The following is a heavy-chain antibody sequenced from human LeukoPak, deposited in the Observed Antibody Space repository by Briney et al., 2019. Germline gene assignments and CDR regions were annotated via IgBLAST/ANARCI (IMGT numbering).Heavy chain of an antibody. D-gene: IGHD3-3*01. CDR2: ISDSGST. J-gene: IGHJ5*02. CDR1: GASMNGHY. CDR3: ARVFRGAVTSNWFDP. V-gene: IGHV4-59*11. Sequence: PSETLSLTCSVSGASMNGHYWTWIRLSPGKGLEWIGHISDSGSTSYNPSLRSRVIMALEASKTEFSLRLNSVTVADTAVYYCARVFRGAVTSNWFDPWGQGTLVTVSS.